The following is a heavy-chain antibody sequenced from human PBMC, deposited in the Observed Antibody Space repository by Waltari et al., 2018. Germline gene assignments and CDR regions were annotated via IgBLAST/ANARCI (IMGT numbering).Heavy chain of an antibody. D-gene: IGHD2-21*01. J-gene: IGHJ6*03. V-gene: IGHV4-59*01. CDR2: IYYSGST. CDR3: ARGDRCGEGYYYYMDV. CDR1: GGSISSYY. Sequence: QVQLQESGPGLVKPSETLSLTCTVSGGSISSYYWSWIRQPPGKGLEWIGYIYYSGSTNNNPSLHSRVAISVDTSKNQFSLKLSSVTAADTAVYYCARGDRCGEGYYYYMDVWGKGTTVTISS.